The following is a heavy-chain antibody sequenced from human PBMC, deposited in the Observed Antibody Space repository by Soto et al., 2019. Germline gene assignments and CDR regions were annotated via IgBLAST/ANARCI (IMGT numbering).Heavy chain of an antibody. V-gene: IGHV3-33*01. Sequence: QVQLEESGGGVVQPGRSLRLSCAASGFSFSSYGMHWVRQAPGKGLEWVAVILDDGSDKDYTDAVKGRFTISRDNSKNTLYLEMNSLRAEDTAVYYCARDDDYGDNGLDYWGQGSLVTASS. CDR3: ARDDDYGDNGLDY. CDR1: GFSFSSYG. D-gene: IGHD4-17*01. CDR2: ILDDGSDK. J-gene: IGHJ4*02.